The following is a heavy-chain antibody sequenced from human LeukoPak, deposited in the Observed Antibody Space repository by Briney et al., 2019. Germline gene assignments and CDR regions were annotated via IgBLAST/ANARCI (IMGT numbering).Heavy chain of an antibody. CDR2: IHYSGNT. J-gene: IGHJ4*02. V-gene: IGHV4-59*01. CDR3: ARGERLGPDF. Sequence: SETLSLTCTVSGDSIIGYYWSWIRQPPGKGLEWIGYIHYSGNTNYNPSLKSRVTISVDTSRSHSSLKLSSATAADTAVYYCARGERLGPDFWGQGTLVTVSS. CDR1: GDSIIGYY. D-gene: IGHD1-1*01.